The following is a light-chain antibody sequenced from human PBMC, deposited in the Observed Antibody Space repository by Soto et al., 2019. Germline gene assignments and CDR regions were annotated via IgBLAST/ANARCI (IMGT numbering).Light chain of an antibody. Sequence: QSALTQPASVSGSPGQSITISCTGTSNDVGAYNYVSWYQHHPGKVPKLLIYDVTNRPSGVSDRFSGSKSGNTASLTISGLQDEDEADYYYCSYSRTSPYVFGTGTKLTVL. V-gene: IGLV2-14*03. J-gene: IGLJ1*01. CDR2: DVT. CDR3: CSYSRTSPYV. CDR1: SNDVGAYNY.